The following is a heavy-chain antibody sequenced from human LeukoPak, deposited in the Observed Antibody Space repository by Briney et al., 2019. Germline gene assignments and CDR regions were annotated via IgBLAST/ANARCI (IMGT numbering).Heavy chain of an antibody. V-gene: IGHV3-23*01. D-gene: IGHD5-18*01. J-gene: IGHJ4*02. CDR2: ITGSGGST. Sequence: GGSLRLSCAASGFTFISYGMSWVRQAPGKGLEWVSGITGSGGSTYYADSVKGRFTISRDNSRNTLYLQINSLRAEDTAVYYCAKDRLAYSYAQPFDYWGQGTLVTVSS. CDR3: AKDRLAYSYAQPFDY. CDR1: GFTFISYG.